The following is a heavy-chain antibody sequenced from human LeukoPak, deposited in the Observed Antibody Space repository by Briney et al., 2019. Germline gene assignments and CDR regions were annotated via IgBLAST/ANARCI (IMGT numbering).Heavy chain of an antibody. CDR1: GFTFSSYC. V-gene: IGHV3-21*01. Sequence: PGGSLRLSCAASGFTFSSYCMNWVRQAPGKGLEWVSSITSSSSYIYYADSVKGRFTISRDDVQNSLYLQMNSLRAEDTAVYYCARLFRDVTTFDYWGQGTLVTVSS. CDR2: ITSSSSYI. J-gene: IGHJ4*02. D-gene: IGHD1-1*01. CDR3: ARLFRDVTTFDY.